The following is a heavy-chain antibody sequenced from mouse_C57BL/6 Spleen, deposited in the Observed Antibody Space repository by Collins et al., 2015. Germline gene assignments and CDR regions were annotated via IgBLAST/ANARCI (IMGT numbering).Heavy chain of an antibody. J-gene: IGHJ3*01. CDR3: AGAYWEFAY. D-gene: IGHD4-1*01. CDR2: IHPSDSDT. Sequence: QVQLQQPGAELVKPGTSVKVSCKASGYTFTSYWMHWVKQRPGQGLEWIGRIHPSDSDTNFNQKFKGKATLTVDKSSSTAYMQPSSLTSEDSAVYYCAGAYWEFAYWGQGTLVAVSA. V-gene: IGHV1-74*01. CDR1: GYTFTSYW.